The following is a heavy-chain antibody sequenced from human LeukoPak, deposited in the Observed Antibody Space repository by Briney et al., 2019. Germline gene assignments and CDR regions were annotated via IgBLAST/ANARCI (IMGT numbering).Heavy chain of an antibody. Sequence: SETLSLTCAVSGGSISSGGYSWSWIRQPPGKGLGWIGYIYQSGSTYYNPSLKSRVTISVDTSKNQFSLKLSSVTAADTAVYYCARLIRGYSYGQPWGQGTLVTVSS. CDR3: ARLIRGYSYGQP. D-gene: IGHD5-18*01. CDR1: GGSISSGGYS. J-gene: IGHJ4*02. V-gene: IGHV4-30-2*01. CDR2: IYQSGST.